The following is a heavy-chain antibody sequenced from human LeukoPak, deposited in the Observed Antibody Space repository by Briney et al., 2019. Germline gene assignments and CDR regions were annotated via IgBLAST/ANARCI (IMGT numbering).Heavy chain of an antibody. CDR2: ISGSGGST. CDR3: AKGSSGGRPYYFDY. D-gene: IGHD3-22*01. CDR1: GFTFSRYA. V-gene: IGHV3-23*01. J-gene: IGHJ4*02. Sequence: GGSLRLSCAASGFTFSRYAMSWVRQAPGKGLEWVSAISGSGGSTYYADSVKGRFTISRDNSKNTLYLQMDSLRAEDTAIYYCAKGSSGGRPYYFDYWGQGTLVTVSS.